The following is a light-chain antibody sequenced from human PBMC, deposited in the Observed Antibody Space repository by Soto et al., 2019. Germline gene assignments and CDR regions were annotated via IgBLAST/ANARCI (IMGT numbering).Light chain of an antibody. J-gene: IGKJ4*01. CDR1: QSVSSC. V-gene: IGKV3-11*01. CDR2: DAS. CDR3: QQCSRWPLT. Sequence: EIVLTQSPATLCLSPGERATLSCRASQSVSSCLAWYQQKPGQAPRLLIYDASNRATGTPARFSGSGSGTDFPLTISSLDPEDFAVYYCQQCSRWPLTFGGGAKVEIK.